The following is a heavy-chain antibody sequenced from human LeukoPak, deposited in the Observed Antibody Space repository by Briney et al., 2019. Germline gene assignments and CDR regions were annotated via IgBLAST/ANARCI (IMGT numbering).Heavy chain of an antibody. V-gene: IGHV4-34*01. Sequence: SATLSLTYAVDGGSFSGYYWSWIRQPLGKGLEWIGEINHSGSTNYNPSLKSRVTISVDTSKNQFSLKLSSVTAADTAVYYCAKWDYDFWSGYRSNDYWGQGALVTVSS. CDR1: GGSFSGYY. D-gene: IGHD3-3*01. J-gene: IGHJ4*02. CDR2: INHSGST. CDR3: AKWDYDFWSGYRSNDY.